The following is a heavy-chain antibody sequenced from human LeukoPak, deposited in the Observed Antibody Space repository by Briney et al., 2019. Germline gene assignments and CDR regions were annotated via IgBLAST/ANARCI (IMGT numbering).Heavy chain of an antibody. CDR1: GFTFSNYW. CDR3: ATYSSLNRREFQY. J-gene: IGHJ1*01. Sequence: GGSLRLSCEGSGFTFSNYWMGWVRQAPGKGLQWVANIKTDGSEKYYVDSVKGRFTISRYNAKNSLYLQMNSLRAEDTAVYYCATYSSLNRREFQYWGQGTLLTVSS. D-gene: IGHD3-22*01. V-gene: IGHV3-7*01. CDR2: IKTDGSEK.